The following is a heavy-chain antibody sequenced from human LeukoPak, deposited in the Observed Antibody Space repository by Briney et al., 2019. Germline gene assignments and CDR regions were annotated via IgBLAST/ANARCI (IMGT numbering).Heavy chain of an antibody. V-gene: IGHV3-15*01. Sequence: VGSLRLSCAASGFTFSIAWMSWVRQAPGKGLEWVGRIKSRGDGETRDYAAPVKDRFIISRNDSKNTLYLQMNSLRTEDTAIYYCAAVGEWLSNAFNTWGQGTLVTVSA. CDR3: AAVGEWLSNAFNT. CDR1: GFTFSIAW. CDR2: IKSRGDGETR. D-gene: IGHD3-3*01. J-gene: IGHJ3*02.